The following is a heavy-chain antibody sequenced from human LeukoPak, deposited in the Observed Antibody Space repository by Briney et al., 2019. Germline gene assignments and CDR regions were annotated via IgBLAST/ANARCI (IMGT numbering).Heavy chain of an antibody. CDR1: GGSISGTYY. J-gene: IGHJ3*02. CDR3: ARGIVATVGEALDI. Sequence: SETLSLTCTVSGGSISGTYYWSWIRQPPGKGLEWIGYIYYTGTTDSNPSLKSRVTISLDTSKNQFSLKLTSVTAADTAVYYCARGIVATVGEALDIWGQGTMVTVSS. CDR2: IYYTGTT. V-gene: IGHV4-59*12. D-gene: IGHD5-12*01.